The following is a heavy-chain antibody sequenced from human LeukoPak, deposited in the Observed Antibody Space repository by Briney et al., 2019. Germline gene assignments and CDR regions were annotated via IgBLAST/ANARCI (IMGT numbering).Heavy chain of an antibody. V-gene: IGHV1-18*01. J-gene: IGHJ4*02. CDR2: ISTDNGDT. D-gene: IGHD3-16*01. CDR3: AREGLGELTLDY. Sequence: ASVKVSCKSSGYTFTTYGITWVRQAPGQGLEWMGWISTDNGDTNYAQKLQGRVTMTTDTSTSTAYMELRSLRSDDTAVYYCAREGLGELTLDYWGQGTLVIVSS. CDR1: GYTFTTYG.